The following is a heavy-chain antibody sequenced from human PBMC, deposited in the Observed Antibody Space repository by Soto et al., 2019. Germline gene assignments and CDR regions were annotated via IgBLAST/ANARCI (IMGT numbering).Heavy chain of an antibody. Sequence: EVQLVESGGGLVQPGASLKLSCAASGFTFSGSAMHWVRQASGKGLEWVGRIRTKDNSYATAYAAAIKGRFTISREDSKNTAYLQMDSLKTEDTAVYYCTRLSCSGGSCYDYWGQGTLVTVSS. J-gene: IGHJ4*02. CDR1: GFTFSGSA. V-gene: IGHV3-73*02. CDR2: IRTKDNSYAT. D-gene: IGHD2-15*01. CDR3: TRLSCSGGSCYDY.